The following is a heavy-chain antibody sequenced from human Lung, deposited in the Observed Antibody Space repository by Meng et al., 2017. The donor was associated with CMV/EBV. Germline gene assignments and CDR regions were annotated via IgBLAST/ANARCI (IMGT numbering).Heavy chain of an antibody. J-gene: IGHJ4*02. CDR3: AKSPYYGSGSFRAYFDY. V-gene: IGHV3-43D*03. CDR1: GFTFADYA. Sequence: EVQLVESGGVVVQPGGSLRLSCAASGFTFADYAMFWVRQAPGKGLEWVSLISWDGGSTYYSDSVKGRFTISRDNSKNSLYLQMNSLRPEDTAMYYCAKSPYYGSGSFRAYFDYWGQGTLVTVAS. CDR2: ISWDGGST. D-gene: IGHD3-10*01.